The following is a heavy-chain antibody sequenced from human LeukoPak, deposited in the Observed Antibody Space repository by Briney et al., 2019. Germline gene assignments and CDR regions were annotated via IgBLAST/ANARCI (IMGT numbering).Heavy chain of an antibody. V-gene: IGHV5-51*01. Sequence: GDSLKISCMGSGHTFSTDWIAWVRQMPGKGLEWIGVIYAGDADTRYSPSFQGQVTISADKSLNTAYLEWTNLKASDTAMYYCARFRGELMDGFDFWGQGTLVTVSS. D-gene: IGHD1-26*01. J-gene: IGHJ4*02. CDR1: GHTFSTDW. CDR3: ARFRGELMDGFDF. CDR2: IYAGDADT.